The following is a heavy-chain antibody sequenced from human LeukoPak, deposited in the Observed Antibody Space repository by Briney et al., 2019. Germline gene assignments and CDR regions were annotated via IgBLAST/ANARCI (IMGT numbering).Heavy chain of an antibody. CDR3: LRQECTCNGHNLPNCDY. CDR2: IYSSGST. D-gene: IGHD1-1*01. V-gene: IGHV4-59*01. CDR1: GDSMWGYH. J-gene: IGHJ4*02. Sequence: PSETLSLTCTLSGDSMWGYHESWLRQPPGKGLEWIGYIYSSGSTNYNPSLNSRVTISLNTSKNQFSLKLSSVTAADTAVYYCLRQECTCNGHNLPNCDYWCQGGPLITVSS.